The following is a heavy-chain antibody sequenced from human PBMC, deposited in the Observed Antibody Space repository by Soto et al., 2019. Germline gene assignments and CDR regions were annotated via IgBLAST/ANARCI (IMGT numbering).Heavy chain of an antibody. CDR3: ASEDIVVDVAAMGDAFDI. CDR1: GGTFSSYT. J-gene: IGHJ3*02. CDR2: IIPILGIA. V-gene: IGHV1-69*02. Sequence: SVKVSCKASGGTFSSYTISWVRQAPGQGLEWMGRIIPILGIANYAQKFQGRVTITADKSTSTAYMELSSLRSEDTAVYYCASEDIVVDVAAMGDAFDIWGDGXMVTVSS. D-gene: IGHD2-15*01.